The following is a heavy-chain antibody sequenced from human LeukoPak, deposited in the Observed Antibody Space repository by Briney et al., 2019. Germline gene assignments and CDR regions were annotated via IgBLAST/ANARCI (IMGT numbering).Heavy chain of an antibody. V-gene: IGHV1-2*02. Sequence: ASVKVSCKASGYAFTGYYLHWVRQAPGQGLEWMGWINPNSGGTNYAQKFQGRVTMTRDTSISTAYMELSRQRSDDTAVYYCAREARTVDYDYWGQGTLVTVSS. CDR2: INPNSGGT. CDR3: AREARTVDYDY. CDR1: GYAFTGYY. J-gene: IGHJ4*02. D-gene: IGHD4-23*01.